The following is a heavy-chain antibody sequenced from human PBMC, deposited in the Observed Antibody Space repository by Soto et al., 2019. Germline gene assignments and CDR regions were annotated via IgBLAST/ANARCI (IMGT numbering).Heavy chain of an antibody. CDR1: GFTFSSYG. V-gene: IGHV3-33*01. D-gene: IGHD2-15*01. J-gene: IGHJ4*02. CDR3: ARAPLGGSFDY. CDR2: IWYDGSNK. Sequence: GESLKISCAASGFTFSSYGMHWVRQAPGKGLEWVAVIWYDGSNKYYADSVKGRFTISRDNSKNTLYLQMNSLRAEDTAVYYCARAPLGGSFDYWGQGTLVTVSS.